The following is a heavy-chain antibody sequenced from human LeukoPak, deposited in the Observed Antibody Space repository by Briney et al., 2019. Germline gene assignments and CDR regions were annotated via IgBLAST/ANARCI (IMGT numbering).Heavy chain of an antibody. CDR1: GYTFTGYY. CDR3: ARVHYDTHDRDGDDY. Sequence: ASVTVSCKASGYTFTGYYMHWVRQAPGQGLEWMGRINPNSGGTNYAQKFQGRVTMTRDTSISTAYMELSRPRSDDTAVYYCARVHYDTHDRDGDDYWGQGTLVTVSS. V-gene: IGHV1-2*06. CDR2: INPNSGGT. D-gene: IGHD3-9*01. J-gene: IGHJ4*02.